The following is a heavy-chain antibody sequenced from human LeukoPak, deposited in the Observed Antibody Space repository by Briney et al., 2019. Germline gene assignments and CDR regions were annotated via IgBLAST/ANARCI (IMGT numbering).Heavy chain of an antibody. J-gene: IGHJ4*02. V-gene: IGHV3-30*18. CDR1: GFTFSSYG. Sequence: PGRSLRLSCAASGFTFSSYGMHWVRQAPGKGLEWVAVISYDGSNKYYADSVKGRFTISRDNSKNTLYLQMNSLRAEDTAVYYRAKDYDSSGYDYWGQGTLVTVSS. CDR3: AKDYDSSGYDY. CDR2: ISYDGSNK. D-gene: IGHD3-22*01.